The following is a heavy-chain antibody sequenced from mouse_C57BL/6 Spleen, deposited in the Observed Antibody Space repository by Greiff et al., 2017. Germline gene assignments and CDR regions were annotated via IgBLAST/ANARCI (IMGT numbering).Heavy chain of an antibody. CDR2: IDPSDSYT. CDR1: GYTFTSYW. J-gene: IGHJ1*03. CDR3: ARGDPRYFDV. Sequence: QVQLQQPGAELVMPGASVKLSCKASGYTFTSYWMHWVKQRPGQGLEWIGEIDPSDSYTNYNQKFKGKSTLTVDKSSSTAYMQLSSLTSEDSAVYYGARGDPRYFDVWGTGTTVTVSS. V-gene: IGHV1-69*01.